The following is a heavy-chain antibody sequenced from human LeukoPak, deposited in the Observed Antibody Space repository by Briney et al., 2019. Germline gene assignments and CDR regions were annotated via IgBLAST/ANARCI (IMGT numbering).Heavy chain of an antibody. CDR1: GGSISSYY. CDR2: IYYSGST. CDR3: ARASIAAAVYNFDY. Sequence: SETLSLTCTVSGGSISSYYWSWIRQPPGKGLEWIGYIYYSGSTNYNPSLKSRVTISVDTSKNQFSLKLSSVTAADTAVYYCARASIAAAVYNFDYWGQGTLVTVSS. J-gene: IGHJ4*02. V-gene: IGHV4-59*01. D-gene: IGHD6-13*01.